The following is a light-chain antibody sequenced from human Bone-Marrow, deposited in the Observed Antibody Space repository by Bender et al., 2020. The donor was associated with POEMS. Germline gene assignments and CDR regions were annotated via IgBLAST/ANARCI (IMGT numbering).Light chain of an antibody. J-gene: IGLJ2*01. CDR3: QSYDARSQHVV. V-gene: IGLV6-57*04. Sequence: NFILTQPHSVSESPGKTVTISCTRSSGSIATSYVQWFQHRPGSAPTTVIYDNRERPSGVPDRFSGSIDRSSNSASLTVSGLMTEDEADYYCQSYDARSQHVVFGGGTKLTVL. CDR1: SGSIATSY. CDR2: DNR.